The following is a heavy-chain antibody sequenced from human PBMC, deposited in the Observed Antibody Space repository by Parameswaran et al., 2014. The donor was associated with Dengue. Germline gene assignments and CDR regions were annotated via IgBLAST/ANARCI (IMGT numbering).Heavy chain of an antibody. D-gene: IGHD3-10*01. J-gene: IGHJ6*02. Sequence: GLEWVSSISSSSSYIYYADSVKGRFTISRDNAKNSLYLQMNSLRAEDTAVYYCARFDRSYYYYYGMDVWGQGTTVTVSS. CDR2: ISSSSSYI. CDR3: ARFDRSYYYYYGMDV. V-gene: IGHV3-21*01.